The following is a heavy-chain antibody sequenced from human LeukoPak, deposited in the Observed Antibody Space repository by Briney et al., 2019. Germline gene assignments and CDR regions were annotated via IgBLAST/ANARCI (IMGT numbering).Heavy chain of an antibody. CDR2: INPSGGST. Sequence: GASVKVSCKASGYTFTSYYMHWVRQAPGQGLEWMGIINPSGGSTSYAQKFQGRVTMTRDTSTSTVYMELSSLRSEDTAVYYCARDGDNWNYEGGYYFDYWGQGTLVTVSS. CDR3: ARDGDNWNYEGGYYFDY. V-gene: IGHV1-46*01. CDR1: GYTFTSYY. J-gene: IGHJ4*02. D-gene: IGHD1-7*01.